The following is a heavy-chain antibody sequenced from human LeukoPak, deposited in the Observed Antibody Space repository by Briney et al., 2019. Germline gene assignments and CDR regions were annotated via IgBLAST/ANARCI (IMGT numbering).Heavy chain of an antibody. CDR2: VSPSGNTT. D-gene: IGHD6-6*01. CDR3: ARDLAARGDY. Sequence: AGSLRLSCAASGFTFSTYAISWVRQAPGKGLEWVSGVSPSGNTTYYPDSVKGRFAISRDNAKNTVYLQMNSLRAEDTAVYYCARDLAARGDYWGQGTLVTVSS. V-gene: IGHV3-23*01. CDR1: GFTFSTYA. J-gene: IGHJ4*02.